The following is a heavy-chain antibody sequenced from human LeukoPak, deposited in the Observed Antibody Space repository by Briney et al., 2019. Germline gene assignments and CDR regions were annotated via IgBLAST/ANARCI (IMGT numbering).Heavy chain of an antibody. CDR1: GGSISSYY. Sequence: SETLSLTCTVSGGSISSYYWSWIRQPPGKELEWIGYIYYSGSTNYNPSLKSRVTISVDTSKNQFSLKLSSVTAADTAVYYCGGTMVRGVIDYWYFDLWGRGTLVTVSS. V-gene: IGHV4-59*01. J-gene: IGHJ2*01. D-gene: IGHD3-10*01. CDR2: IYYSGST. CDR3: GGTMVRGVIDYWYFDL.